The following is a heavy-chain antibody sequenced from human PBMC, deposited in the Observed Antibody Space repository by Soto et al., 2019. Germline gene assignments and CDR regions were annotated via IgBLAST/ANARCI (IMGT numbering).Heavy chain of an antibody. J-gene: IGHJ6*03. Sequence: ASLKVSCKASGGTFSIYTISWERQAPGQGLEWVGRIIPILGIANYAQKFQGRVTITADKSTSTAYMELSSLRSEDTAVYYCASGSYSNYDAYYYMDVWGKGTTVTVSS. CDR1: GGTFSIYT. D-gene: IGHD4-4*01. CDR2: IIPILGIA. V-gene: IGHV1-69*02. CDR3: ASGSYSNYDAYYYMDV.